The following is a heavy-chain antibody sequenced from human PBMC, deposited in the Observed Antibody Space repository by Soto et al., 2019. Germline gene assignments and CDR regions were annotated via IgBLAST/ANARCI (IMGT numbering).Heavy chain of an antibody. CDR3: ARAFKGVLLWFGELPYYFDY. J-gene: IGHJ4*02. V-gene: IGHV4-34*01. CDR2: INHSGST. Sequence: SETLSLTCAVYGGSFSGYYWSWIRQPPGKGLEWIGEINHSGSTNYNPSLKSRVTISVDTSKNQFSLKLSSVTAADTAVYYCARAFKGVLLWFGELPYYFDYWGQGTLVTVS. D-gene: IGHD3-10*01. CDR1: GGSFSGYY.